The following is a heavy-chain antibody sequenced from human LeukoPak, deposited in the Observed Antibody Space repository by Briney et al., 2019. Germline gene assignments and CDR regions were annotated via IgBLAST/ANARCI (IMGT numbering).Heavy chain of an antibody. Sequence: ASVKVSCKVSGYTLTELSMHWVRQSPGKGREWLGGFDPEDGETIYAQKFQGRVTMTEDTSTHTAYLDLSSLRSEDPAGYYCAFLDIYDGNGYYKGYFDYWGQGTLVTVSS. V-gene: IGHV1-24*01. CDR1: GYTLTELS. J-gene: IGHJ4*02. CDR3: AFLDIYDGNGYYKGYFDY. D-gene: IGHD3-22*01. CDR2: FDPEDGET.